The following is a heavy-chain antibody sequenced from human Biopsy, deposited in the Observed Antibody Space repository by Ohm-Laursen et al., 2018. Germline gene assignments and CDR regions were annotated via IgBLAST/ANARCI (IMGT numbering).Heavy chain of an antibody. J-gene: IGHJ4*02. D-gene: IGHD6-19*01. CDR2: INSSGSTK. CDR3: ARSGWNFEFDS. CDR1: GFPVSDYY. Sequence: SLRLSCAASGFPVSDYYMSWIRQAPGRGLEWVSDINSSGSTKYHAESVKGRFTISRDNAKNSLYLQMNSLRAEDTAIYYCARSGWNFEFDSWGKGTLVAVSS. V-gene: IGHV3-11*01.